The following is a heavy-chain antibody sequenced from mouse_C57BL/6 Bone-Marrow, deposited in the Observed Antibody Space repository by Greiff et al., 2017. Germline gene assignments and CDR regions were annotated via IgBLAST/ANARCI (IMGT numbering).Heavy chain of an antibody. CDR3: ARAHYDYDAWFAY. J-gene: IGHJ3*01. D-gene: IGHD2-4*01. CDR2: IYPGSGNT. CDR1: GYTFTDYY. Sequence: QVQLQQSGAELVRPGASVKLSCKASGYTFTDYYINWVKQRPGQGLEWIARIYPGSGNTYYNEKFKGKATLTAEKSSSTAYMQLSSLTSEDSAVYFCARAHYDYDAWFAYWGQGTLVTVSA. V-gene: IGHV1-76*01.